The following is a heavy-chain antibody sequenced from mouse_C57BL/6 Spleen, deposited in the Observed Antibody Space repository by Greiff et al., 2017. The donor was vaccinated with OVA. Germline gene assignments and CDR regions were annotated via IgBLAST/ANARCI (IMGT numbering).Heavy chain of an antibody. CDR1: GYTFTDYN. Sequence: VQLKQSGPELVKPGASVKMSCKASGYTFTDYNMHWVKQSHGKSLEWIGYINPNNGGTSYNQKFKGKATLTVNKSSSTAYMELRSLTSEDSAVYYCARGGYGNYVSYAMDYWGQGTSVTVSS. D-gene: IGHD2-1*01. J-gene: IGHJ4*01. CDR3: ARGGYGNYVSYAMDY. V-gene: IGHV1-22*01. CDR2: INPNNGGT.